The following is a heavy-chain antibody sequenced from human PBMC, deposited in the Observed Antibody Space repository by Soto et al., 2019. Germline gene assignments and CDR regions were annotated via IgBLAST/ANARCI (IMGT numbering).Heavy chain of an antibody. J-gene: IGHJ6*03. D-gene: IGHD1-7*01. Sequence: GGSLRLSCAASVFTFSNYAMSWVRQAPGKGLEWVSSISSDGRITYYADSVQGRFTISRDNSKNTLYLQVKSLRAEDTAVYYCAKKIKGGTTSYYYYMDVWGKGTTVTVSS. CDR3: AKKIKGGTTSYYYYMDV. CDR1: VFTFSNYA. CDR2: ISSDGRIT. V-gene: IGHV3-23*01.